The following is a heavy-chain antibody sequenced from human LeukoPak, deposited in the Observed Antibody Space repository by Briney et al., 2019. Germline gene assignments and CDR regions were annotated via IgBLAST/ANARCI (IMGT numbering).Heavy chain of an antibody. Sequence: PGGSLRLSCAASGFTFSNYAMHWVRQAPGKGLEWVAVISFDGSNEYFADSVRGRFTISRDSSKNTLYLQMNSLRAEDTAVYYCVREMNRYFDYWGQGTLVTVSS. CDR2: ISFDGSNE. V-gene: IGHV3-30*04. D-gene: IGHD1/OR15-1a*01. J-gene: IGHJ4*02. CDR1: GFTFSNYA. CDR3: VREMNRYFDY.